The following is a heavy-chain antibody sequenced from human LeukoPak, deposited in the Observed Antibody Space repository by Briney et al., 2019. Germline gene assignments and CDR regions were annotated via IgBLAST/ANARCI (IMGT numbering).Heavy chain of an antibody. CDR1: GGSISGGY. CDR2: IYTSGST. Sequence: SETLSLTCTVSGGSISGGYWSWIRQPPGRGLEWIGYIYTSGSTNYNPSLKSRVTISVDTSKNQFSLKLSSVTAADTAVYYCARGVDYYDSSGYLWGQGTLVTVSS. CDR3: ARGVDYYDSSGYL. J-gene: IGHJ5*02. V-gene: IGHV4-4*09. D-gene: IGHD3-22*01.